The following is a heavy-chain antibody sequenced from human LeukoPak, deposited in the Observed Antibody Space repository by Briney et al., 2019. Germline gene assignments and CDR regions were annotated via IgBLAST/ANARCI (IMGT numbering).Heavy chain of an antibody. CDR2: VKLDGSEK. CDR3: SRVSIAVAGGDY. J-gene: IGHJ4*02. V-gene: IGHV3-7*03. CDR1: GFIFSNSW. Sequence: PGGTLRLSCAVSGFIFSNSWMSWVRQPPGKGLELVANVKLDGSEKYYVDSVMRRFTIFRDNTNKSLFLPMNSLITDDEAVFYCSRVSIAVAGGDYWGQGTLVTVSS. D-gene: IGHD6-19*01.